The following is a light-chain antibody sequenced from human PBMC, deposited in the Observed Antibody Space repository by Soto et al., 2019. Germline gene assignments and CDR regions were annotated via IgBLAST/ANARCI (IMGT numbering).Light chain of an antibody. Sequence: EIVLTQSPGTLSLSPGERATLSCRSSQSITSGYLAWYQQKPGQAPRLLIYGAFNRATGIPDRFSGSGSGADFTLTISRLEAEDFGVYDCQQYRASPPSWTFGQGTKVEIK. CDR3: QQYRASPPSWT. CDR2: GAF. V-gene: IGKV3-20*01. CDR1: QSITSGY. J-gene: IGKJ1*01.